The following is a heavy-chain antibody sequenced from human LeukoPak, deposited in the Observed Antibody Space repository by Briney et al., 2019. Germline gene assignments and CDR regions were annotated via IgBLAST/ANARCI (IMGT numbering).Heavy chain of an antibody. CDR1: GFTFSSYA. CDR2: ISGSGGST. CDR3: AREGPSITVFGVVTLNDY. J-gene: IGHJ4*02. Sequence: GGSLRLSCAASGFTFSSYAMSWVRQAPGKGLEWVSAISGSGGSTYYADSVKGRFTISRDNAKNSLYLQMNSLRAEDTAVYYCAREGPSITVFGVVTLNDYWGQGTLVTVSS. D-gene: IGHD3-3*01. V-gene: IGHV3-23*01.